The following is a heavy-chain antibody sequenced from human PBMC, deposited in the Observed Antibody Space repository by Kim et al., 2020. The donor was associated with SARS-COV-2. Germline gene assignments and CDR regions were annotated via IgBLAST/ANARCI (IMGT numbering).Heavy chain of an antibody. V-gene: IGHV1-69*13. Sequence: ASVKVSCKASGGTFSSYAISWVRQAPGQGLEWMGGIIPIFGTANYAQKFQGRVTITADESTSTAYMELSSLRSEDTAVYYCASTPARAAYTTFGTNWFDPWGQGTLVTVSS. CDR2: IIPIFGTA. J-gene: IGHJ5*02. D-gene: IGHD2-2*02. CDR1: GGTFSSYA. CDR3: ASTPARAAYTTFGTNWFDP.